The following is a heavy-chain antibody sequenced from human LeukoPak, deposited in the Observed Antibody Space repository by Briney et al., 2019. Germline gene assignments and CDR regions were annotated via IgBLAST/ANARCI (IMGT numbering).Heavy chain of an antibody. CDR3: ARPGGDIKILVGAGWYYDL. D-gene: IGHD3-16*01. CDR1: GFTFSSYA. V-gene: IGHV3-23*01. CDR2: ISGSGGST. J-gene: IGHJ2*01. Sequence: AGGSLRLSCAASGFTFSSYAMSWVRQAPGKGLEWVSAISGSGGSTYYADSVKGRFTISRDNSKNTLYLQMNSLRAEDTAVYYCARPGGDIKILVGAGWYYDLWGRGTLVTVSS.